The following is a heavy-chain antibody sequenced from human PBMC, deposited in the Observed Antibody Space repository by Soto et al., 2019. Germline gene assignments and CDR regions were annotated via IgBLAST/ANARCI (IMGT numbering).Heavy chain of an antibody. V-gene: IGHV3-73*01. Sequence: GGSLRLSCAASGFTFSGPAMHWVRQASGKGLEWVGRIRSKANSYATAYTASVKGRFTISRDDSKNTAYLQMNSLKTEDTAVYYCTRSDYYYDSSGSRLYYYGMDVWGQGTTVTVSS. CDR2: IRSKANSYAT. CDR1: GFTFSGPA. J-gene: IGHJ6*02. D-gene: IGHD3-22*01. CDR3: TRSDYYYDSSGSRLYYYGMDV.